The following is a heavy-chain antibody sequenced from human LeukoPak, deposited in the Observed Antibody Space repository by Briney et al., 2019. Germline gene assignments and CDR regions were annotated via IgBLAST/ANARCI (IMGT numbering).Heavy chain of an antibody. D-gene: IGHD3-3*01. Sequence: GGSLRLSCAASEFTFNNYCMNWVRQAPGKGLEWVSSIYSSSSYKYYADSVKGRFTISRDNAKSSLYLQMNSLRAEDTAVYYCARDGDLWSGQYYFDYWGQGTLVTVSS. CDR1: EFTFNNYC. J-gene: IGHJ4*02. V-gene: IGHV3-21*01. CDR2: IYSSSSYK. CDR3: ARDGDLWSGQYYFDY.